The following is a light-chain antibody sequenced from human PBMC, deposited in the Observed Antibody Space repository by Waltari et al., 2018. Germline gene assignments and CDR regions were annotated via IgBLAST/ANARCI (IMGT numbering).Light chain of an antibody. J-gene: IGKJ4*01. CDR1: REINIF. CDR3: QQSYTSLLT. V-gene: IGKV1-39*01. CDR2: YAS. Sequence: DIQMTQSPSSLSASVGDRVSISCRASREINIFLNWYQKKPGKAPKLLVSYASTLQRGVPARFSGTGSGTDFTLVISSLQPEDFATYFCQQSYTSLLTFGGGTKV.